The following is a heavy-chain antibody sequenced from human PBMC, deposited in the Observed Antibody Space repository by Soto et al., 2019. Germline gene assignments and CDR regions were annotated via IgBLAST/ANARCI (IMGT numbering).Heavy chain of an antibody. CDR3: AKFRGPSYSYYSMDV. Sequence: HPGGSLRLSCAASGFTFDDYTMHWVRQAPGKGLEWVSLISWDGGSTYYADSVKGRFTVSRDNCKNTLYLQMNSLRAEDTALYYCAKFRGPSYSYYSMDVWGKGTTVTVSS. CDR2: ISWDGGST. D-gene: IGHD3-16*01. V-gene: IGHV3-43*01. CDR1: GFTFDDYT. J-gene: IGHJ6*03.